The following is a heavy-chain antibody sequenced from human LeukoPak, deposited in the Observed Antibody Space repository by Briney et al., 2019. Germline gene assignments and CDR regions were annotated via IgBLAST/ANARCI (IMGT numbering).Heavy chain of an antibody. J-gene: IGHJ4*02. CDR1: GFTFSDYY. Sequence: PGGSLRLSCAASGFTFSDYYMSWIRQAPGKGLEWVSYISSSGSTICYADSVKGRFTISRDNAKNSLYLQMNSLRVEDTAVFYCARVPFTMGYYGSVTFYGFDYWGQGTLVTVSS. CDR2: ISSSGSTI. CDR3: ARVPFTMGYYGSVTFYGFDY. V-gene: IGHV3-11*04. D-gene: IGHD3-10*01.